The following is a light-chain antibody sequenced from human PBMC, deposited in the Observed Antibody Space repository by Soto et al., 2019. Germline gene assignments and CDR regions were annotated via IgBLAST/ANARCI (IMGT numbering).Light chain of an antibody. J-gene: IGLJ1*01. CDR1: SSDIGSYNY. V-gene: IGLV2-14*03. CDR3: SSYQRPSTPYV. Sequence: QSVLTQPASVSGSPGQSITISCTGTSSDIGSYNYVSWYQQHPGKAPKLIIYDVTNRPAGISSRFSASKSGDTASLTISVLQADDEAEYFCSSYQRPSTPYVLGSGTKVTVL. CDR2: DVT.